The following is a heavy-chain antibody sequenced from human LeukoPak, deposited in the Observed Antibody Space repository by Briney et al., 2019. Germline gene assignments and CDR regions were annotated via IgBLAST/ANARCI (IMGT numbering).Heavy chain of an antibody. CDR2: IRSEAYSGTT. CDR3: TDSSGYLLPDY. D-gene: IGHD3-22*01. CDR1: GFTFRDYT. V-gene: IGHV3-49*03. Sequence: GGSLRLSXSASGFTFRDYTVSWFRQAPGKGLEWVGLIRSEAYSGTTEYATSVKDRFTISRDDSKSLAYLHMNSLKTEDTAVYYSTDSSGYLLPDYWGQGTLVTVSS. J-gene: IGHJ4*02.